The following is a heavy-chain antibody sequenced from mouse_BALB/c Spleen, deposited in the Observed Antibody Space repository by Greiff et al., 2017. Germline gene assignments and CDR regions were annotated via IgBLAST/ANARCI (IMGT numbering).Heavy chain of an antibody. CDR3: TRLFYYYGYWYFDV. CDR1: GYTFTSYV. Sequence: VQLQQSGPELVKPGASVKMSCKASGYTFTSYVMHWVKQKPGQGLEWIGYINPYNDGTKYNEKFKSKATLTVDTSSSTAYMQLSSLTSEDSAVYYCTRLFYYYGYWYFDVWGAGTTVTVSS. D-gene: IGHD1-1*01. V-gene: IGHV1-14*01. CDR2: INPYNDGT. J-gene: IGHJ1*01.